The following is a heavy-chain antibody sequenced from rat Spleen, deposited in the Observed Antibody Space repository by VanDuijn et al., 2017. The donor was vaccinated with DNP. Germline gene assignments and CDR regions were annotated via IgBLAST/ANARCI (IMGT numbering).Heavy chain of an antibody. J-gene: IGHJ2*01. CDR2: IGTSGGNT. Sequence: EVQLIESGGGLVQPGRPMKLSCAASGFTFSTFPMAWVRQAPTKGLEWVATIGTSGGNTYYRDSVRGRFSISRDNARSTLYLQMNSLTSEDTATYYCTRDPNYGGYSERFDYWGQGVLVTVSS. D-gene: IGHD1-11*01. CDR3: TRDPNYGGYSERFDY. CDR1: GFTFSTFP. V-gene: IGHV5-46*01.